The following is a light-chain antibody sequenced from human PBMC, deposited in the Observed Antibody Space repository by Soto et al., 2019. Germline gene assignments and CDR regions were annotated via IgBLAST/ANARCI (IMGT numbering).Light chain of an antibody. Sequence: EIVLTQSPATLSLSPGERATLSCRASQSVGTFLAWYQQKPGQAPRLLIYDASNRATGIPARFSGTGSGTDFALTISSVGPEDFSVYYCQHRTNWPQTFGQGTKLDIK. CDR2: DAS. V-gene: IGKV3-11*01. J-gene: IGKJ2*01. CDR1: QSVGTF. CDR3: QHRTNWPQT.